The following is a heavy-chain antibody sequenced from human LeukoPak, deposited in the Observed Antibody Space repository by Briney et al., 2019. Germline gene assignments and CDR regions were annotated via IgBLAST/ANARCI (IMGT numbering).Heavy chain of an antibody. CDR2: LSSDGSNS. J-gene: IGHJ3*02. CDR3: AKEGYSSGRAPAFDI. V-gene: IGHV3-30*04. D-gene: IGHD2-15*01. CDR1: GFTFSSYA. Sequence: GGSLRLSCAASGFTFSSYAMHWVRQALGKGLEWVAGLSSDGSNSYYVDSVKGRFTVSRDNSKNTLYLQMSSLGPEDAAVYHCAKEGYSSGRAPAFDIWGQGTAVTVSS.